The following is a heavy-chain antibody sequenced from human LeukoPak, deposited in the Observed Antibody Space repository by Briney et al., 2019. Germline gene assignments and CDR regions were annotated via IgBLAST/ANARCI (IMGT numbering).Heavy chain of an antibody. Sequence: GGSLRLSCAASGFTFSSYSMNWVRQAPGKGLEWVSYISSSSSTIYYADSVKGRFTISRDNAKNSLYLQMNSLRDEDTAVYYCATRYYYDSSGHDDAFDIWGQGTMVTVSS. CDR1: GFTFSSYS. D-gene: IGHD3-22*01. V-gene: IGHV3-48*02. CDR2: ISSSSSTI. J-gene: IGHJ3*02. CDR3: ATRYYYDSSGHDDAFDI.